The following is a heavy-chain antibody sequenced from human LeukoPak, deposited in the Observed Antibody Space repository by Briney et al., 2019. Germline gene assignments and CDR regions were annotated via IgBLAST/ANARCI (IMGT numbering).Heavy chain of an antibody. Sequence: QPGRSLRLSCAASGFTFSSYGMHWVRQAPGKGPEWVAVIWYDGSNKYYADSVKGRFTISRDNSKNTLYLQMNSLRAEDTAVYYCAKDLSPYYDSSGPQSSWGQGTLVTVSS. CDR3: AKDLSPYYDSSGPQSS. J-gene: IGHJ5*02. D-gene: IGHD3-22*01. V-gene: IGHV3-33*06. CDR1: GFTFSSYG. CDR2: IWYDGSNK.